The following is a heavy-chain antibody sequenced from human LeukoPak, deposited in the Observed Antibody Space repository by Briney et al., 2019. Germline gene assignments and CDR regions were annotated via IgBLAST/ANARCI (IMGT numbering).Heavy chain of an antibody. CDR2: MNPNSGNT. CDR3: ARVQRVTFPLKYYFDY. J-gene: IGHJ4*02. D-gene: IGHD3-16*01. V-gene: IGHV1-8*01. CDR1: GYSFTSYD. Sequence: ASVKVSCKASGYSFTSYDINWVRQATGQGLEWMGWMNPNSGNTGYAQKFQGRVTMTRSTSISTAYMELSSLRSEDTAVYYCARVQRVTFPLKYYFDYWGQGTLATVSS.